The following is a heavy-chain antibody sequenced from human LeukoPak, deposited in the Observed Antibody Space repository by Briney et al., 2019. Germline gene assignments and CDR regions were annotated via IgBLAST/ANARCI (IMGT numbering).Heavy chain of an antibody. Sequence: GGSLRLSCAASGFTFTTYWMYWVRQAPGKGLMWVSHINSDGSITSYADSVKGRFTISRDNAKNTLYLQMNSLGAEDTAVYYCARDAVDTANAVWGQGTTVTVSS. D-gene: IGHD5-18*01. J-gene: IGHJ6*02. CDR2: INSDGSIT. CDR1: GFTFTTYW. V-gene: IGHV3-74*01. CDR3: ARDAVDTANAV.